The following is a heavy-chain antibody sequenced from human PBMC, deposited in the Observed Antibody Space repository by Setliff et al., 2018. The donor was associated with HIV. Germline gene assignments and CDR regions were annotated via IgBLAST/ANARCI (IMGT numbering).Heavy chain of an antibody. J-gene: IGHJ4*02. Sequence: GGSLILSCAVSGFTFSSYPMTWVRQAPGKGLEWVANINQDGTATFYVDSVQGRFAISRDNAQNSLYLQLNSLRAEDTGVYHCARHPYGVYDYWGQGTLVTVSS. V-gene: IGHV3-7*01. CDR2: INQDGTAT. D-gene: IGHD3-3*01. CDR3: ARHPYGVYDY. CDR1: GFTFSSYP.